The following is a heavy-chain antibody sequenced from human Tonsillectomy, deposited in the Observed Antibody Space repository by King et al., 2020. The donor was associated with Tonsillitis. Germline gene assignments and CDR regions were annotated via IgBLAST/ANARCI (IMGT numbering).Heavy chain of an antibody. CDR1: GYSFTSSD. V-gene: IGHV1-8*02. CDR2: MNPNSGHT. D-gene: IGHD3-10*01. CDR3: SRVLRGVLDF. Sequence: VQLVESGSEVKKPGASVKVSCKASGYSFTSSDINWVRQATGQGLEWMGWMNPNSGHTGFAQKFQGRVTMTTNTSISTAYMELSSLRSEDTAVYYCSRVLRGVLDFWGQGTLVTVSS. J-gene: IGHJ4*02.